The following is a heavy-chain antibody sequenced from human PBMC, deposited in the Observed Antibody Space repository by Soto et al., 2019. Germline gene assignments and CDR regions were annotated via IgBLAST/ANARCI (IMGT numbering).Heavy chain of an antibody. CDR1: GGTFSSYS. CDR2: IIPIFGTA. V-gene: IGHV1-69*06. Sequence: GASVNVSCKSSGGTFSSYSISWVRQAPGQGLEWMGGIIPIFGTANYAQKFQGRVTITADKSTSTAYMELSSLRSEDTAVYYCARNRNYYYYGMDVWGQGTTVTVSS. CDR3: ARNRNYYYYGMDV. J-gene: IGHJ6*02.